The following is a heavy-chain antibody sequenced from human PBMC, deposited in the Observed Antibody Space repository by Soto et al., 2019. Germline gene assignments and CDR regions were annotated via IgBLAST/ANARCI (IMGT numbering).Heavy chain of an antibody. V-gene: IGHV1-24*01. D-gene: IGHD3-22*01. CDR2: FDPEDGET. Sequence: GASVKVSCKVSGYTLTELSMHWVRQAPGKGLEWMGGFDPEDGETIYAQKFQGRVTMTEDTSTDTAYMELSSLRSEDTAMYYCAIDRKKTYYYDNSGYYRDPFDYWGQGTLVTVSS. CDR3: AIDRKKTYYYDNSGYYRDPFDY. J-gene: IGHJ4*02. CDR1: GYTLTELS.